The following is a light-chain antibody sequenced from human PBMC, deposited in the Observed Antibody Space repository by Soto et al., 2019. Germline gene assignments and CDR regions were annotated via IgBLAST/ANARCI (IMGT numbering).Light chain of an antibody. V-gene: IGKV1-39*01. J-gene: IGKJ5*01. CDR2: AAS. Sequence: DIQMTQSPGSLSASLGGGCTSTGRASESISSYLNLYQQKPGKAPKLLIYAASSLQSGLPSRFSGSGSGTDFTLTISSLQPEDFATYYCQQSYSTPHTFGQGTRLENK. CDR3: QQSYSTPHT. CDR1: ESISSY.